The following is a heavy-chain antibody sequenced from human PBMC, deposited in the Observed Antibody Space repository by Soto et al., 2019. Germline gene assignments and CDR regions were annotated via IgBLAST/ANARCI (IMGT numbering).Heavy chain of an antibody. CDR2: IYPSDSDT. Sequence: GESLKLSCTGSGYSFTSYWSGWVRQMPGKGLEWMGIIYPSDSDTRYSPSFQGQVTISADKSISTAYLQWSSLKASDTAMYYCARHATRAWQLVPLDFDYWGQGTLVTVSS. CDR1: GYSFTSYW. CDR3: ARHATRAWQLVPLDFDY. J-gene: IGHJ4*02. V-gene: IGHV5-51*01. D-gene: IGHD6-6*01.